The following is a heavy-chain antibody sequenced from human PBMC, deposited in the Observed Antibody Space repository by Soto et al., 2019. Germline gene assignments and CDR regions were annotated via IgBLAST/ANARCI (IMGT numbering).Heavy chain of an antibody. V-gene: IGHV3-33*01. J-gene: IGHJ6*02. Sequence: QVQLVESGGGVVQPGRSLRLSCAASGFTFSSYGMHWVRQAPGKGLEWVADIWYDGSNKYYADSVKGRFTVSRDNSTNTLYLQMNSRRAEDTAVYYCARRTPYDFPASGFYGMDVWGQGTTVTVSS. CDR1: GFTFSSYG. D-gene: IGHD3-3*01. CDR3: ARRTPYDFPASGFYGMDV. CDR2: IWYDGSNK.